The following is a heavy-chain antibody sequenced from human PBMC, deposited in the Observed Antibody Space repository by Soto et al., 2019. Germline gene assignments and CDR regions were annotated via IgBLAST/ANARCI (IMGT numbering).Heavy chain of an antibody. Sequence: ASVKVSCKASGYTFTSYAMHWVRQATGQRLERMGWINAGNGNTKYSQKFQCRVTITRDTSASTAYMELSSLRSEDTAVYYCARDYDFWSGYYPTRVYYYGMDVWVQGTTVTVSS. D-gene: IGHD3-3*01. V-gene: IGHV1-3*01. CDR3: ARDYDFWSGYYPTRVYYYGMDV. CDR1: GYTFTSYA. CDR2: INAGNGNT. J-gene: IGHJ6*02.